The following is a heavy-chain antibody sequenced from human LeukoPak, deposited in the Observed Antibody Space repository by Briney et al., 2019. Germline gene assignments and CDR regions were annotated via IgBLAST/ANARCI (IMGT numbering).Heavy chain of an antibody. D-gene: IGHD2-15*01. CDR2: ITANGGRT. CDR1: GFTFSSYA. V-gene: IGHV3-23*01. CDR3: AKRYCSGGSCYPFDY. Sequence: GGSLRLSCAASGFTFSSYAMNWVRQAPGKGLEWVSTITANGGRTYYADSVKGRFTISRDNSKNTLYLQMNSLRAEDTAAYYCAKRYCSGGSCYPFDYWGQGTLVTVSS. J-gene: IGHJ4*02.